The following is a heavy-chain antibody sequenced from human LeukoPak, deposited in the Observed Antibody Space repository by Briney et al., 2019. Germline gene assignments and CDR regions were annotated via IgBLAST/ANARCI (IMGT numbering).Heavy chain of an antibody. V-gene: IGHV4-4*07. CDR1: GGSISNYY. Sequence: PSGTLSLTCTVSGGSISNYYWSWLRQPAGKGLEWIGRIYTSASTNYNPSLKSRVTLSVDASKNQFSLRLSSLTAADTAVYYCARGRYCSATICSGGDAFDIWGQGTVVTVSS. D-gene: IGHD2-2*01. J-gene: IGHJ3*02. CDR3: ARGRYCSATICSGGDAFDI. CDR2: IYTSAST.